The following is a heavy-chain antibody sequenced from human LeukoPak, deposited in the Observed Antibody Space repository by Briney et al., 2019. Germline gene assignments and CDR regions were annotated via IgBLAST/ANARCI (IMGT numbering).Heavy chain of an antibody. CDR1: GGSINGYY. J-gene: IGHJ4*02. D-gene: IGHD2-2*02. CDR2: INHSEST. V-gene: IGHV4-34*01. Sequence: SETLSLTCAVYGGSINGYYWSWIRQPPGKGLEWIGEINHSESTNYNPSLKSRVSILVDTSKNQFSLKLLSSVTAADTAVYYCARQEIGNCSSSSCYSFDYWGQGTLVTVSS. CDR3: ARQEIGNCSSSSCYSFDY.